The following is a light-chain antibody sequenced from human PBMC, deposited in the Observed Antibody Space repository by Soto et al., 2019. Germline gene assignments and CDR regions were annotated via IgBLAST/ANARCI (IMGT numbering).Light chain of an antibody. CDR3: SSYTSSSTLVYV. CDR2: DVS. Sequence: QSALTQPASVSGSPGPSITISCTGTSSDVGGYNYVSWYQQHPGKAPKLMIYDVSNRPSGVPNRFSGSKSGNTASLTISGLKAEDEAEYDCSSYTSSSTLVYVFGTGTKLTVL. J-gene: IGLJ1*01. CDR1: SSDVGGYNY. V-gene: IGLV2-14*03.